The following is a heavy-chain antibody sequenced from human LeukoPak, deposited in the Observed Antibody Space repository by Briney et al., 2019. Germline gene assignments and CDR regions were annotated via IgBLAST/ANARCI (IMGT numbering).Heavy chain of an antibody. CDR1: GYTFTGYY. J-gene: IGHJ4*02. D-gene: IGHD1-26*01. CDR2: INPNSGGT. Sequence: GASVRVSCKASGYTFTGYYMHWVRQAPGQGLEWMGWINPNSGGTNYAQKFQGRVTMTRDTSISTAYMELSRLRSDDTAVYYCAKDIMGATGGGDYWGQGTLVTVSS. CDR3: AKDIMGATGGGDY. V-gene: IGHV1-2*02.